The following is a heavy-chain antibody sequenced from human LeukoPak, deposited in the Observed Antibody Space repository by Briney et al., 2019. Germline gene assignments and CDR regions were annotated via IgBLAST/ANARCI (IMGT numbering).Heavy chain of an antibody. V-gene: IGHV3-48*03. J-gene: IGHJ4*02. Sequence: PGGSLRLSCAASGFTFSSYEMNWVRQAPGKGLEWVSYISSSGSTIYYADSVKGRFTISRDNAKNSLYLQMNSPRAEDTAVYYCAKPAHHSGWVYWGQGTLVTVSS. CDR3: AKPAHHSGWVY. CDR2: ISSSGSTI. D-gene: IGHD1-14*01. CDR1: GFTFSSYE.